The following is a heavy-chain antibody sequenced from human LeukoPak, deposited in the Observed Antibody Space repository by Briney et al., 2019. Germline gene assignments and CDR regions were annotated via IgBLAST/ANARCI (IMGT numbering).Heavy chain of an antibody. CDR1: GGSFSGYY. CDR2: INHSGST. D-gene: IGHD3-22*01. J-gene: IGHJ3*02. CDR3: ARSTLRPYYYDSSGYFSAFDI. Sequence: SETLSLTCAVYGGSFSGYYWSWIRKPPGKGLEWIGEINHSGSTNYNPSLKSRVTISVDTSKNQFSLKLSSVTAADTAVYYCARSTLRPYYYDSSGYFSAFDIWGQGTMVTVSS. V-gene: IGHV4-34*01.